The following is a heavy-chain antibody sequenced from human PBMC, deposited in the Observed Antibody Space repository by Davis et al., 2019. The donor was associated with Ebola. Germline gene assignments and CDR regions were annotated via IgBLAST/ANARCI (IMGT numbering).Heavy chain of an antibody. J-gene: IGHJ5*02. V-gene: IGHV1-69*10. CDR3: ARLFGGVCKT. CDR1: GGTFSNHA. D-gene: IGHD2-8*02. CDR2: IIPFLSKT. Sequence: SVKVSCKASGGTFSNHALSWVRQAPGQGLEWVGGIIPFLSKTYYAQMFQGRVTITADESTNTAYMELSSLRSDDTAVYYCARLFGGVCKTWGQGTLVTVSS.